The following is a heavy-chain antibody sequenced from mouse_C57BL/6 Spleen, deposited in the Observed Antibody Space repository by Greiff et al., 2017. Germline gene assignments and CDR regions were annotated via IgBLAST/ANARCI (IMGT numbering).Heavy chain of an antibody. J-gene: IGHJ1*03. V-gene: IGHV1-82*01. Sequence: QVQLQQSGPELVKPGASVKISCKASGYAFSSSWMNWVKQRPGKGLEWIGRIYPGDGDTNYNGKFKGKATLTADKSSSTAYMQLSSLTSEDSAVXFCARLRGYGGWYFDVWGTGTTVTVSS. CDR2: IYPGDGDT. CDR3: ARLRGYGGWYFDV. D-gene: IGHD2-2*01. CDR1: GYAFSSSW.